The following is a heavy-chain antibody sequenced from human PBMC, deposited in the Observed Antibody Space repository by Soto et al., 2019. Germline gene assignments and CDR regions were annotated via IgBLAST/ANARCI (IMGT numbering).Heavy chain of an antibody. V-gene: IGHV4-34*01. Sequence: SETLSLTCAVSGGSFRGYFWSWIRQSPAKGLEWIGEINDSGNTYYNPSFESRLTISVDTSTSQISLRLTSVTAADSAVYYCQGGDFWGQGTRVTVSS. J-gene: IGHJ4*02. CDR3: QGGDF. CDR1: GGSFRGYF. D-gene: IGHD3-16*01. CDR2: INDSGNT.